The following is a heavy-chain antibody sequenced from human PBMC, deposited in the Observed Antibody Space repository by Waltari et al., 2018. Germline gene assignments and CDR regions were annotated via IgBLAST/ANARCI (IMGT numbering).Heavy chain of an antibody. J-gene: IGHJ3*02. CDR2: INHSGST. D-gene: IGHD3-10*01. V-gene: IGHV4-34*01. CDR3: ARERITMVRGVISAFDI. Sequence: QPPGKGLEWIGEINHSGSTNYNPSLKSRVTISVDTSKNQFSLKLSSVTAADTAVYYCARERITMVRGVISAFDIWGQGTMVTVSS.